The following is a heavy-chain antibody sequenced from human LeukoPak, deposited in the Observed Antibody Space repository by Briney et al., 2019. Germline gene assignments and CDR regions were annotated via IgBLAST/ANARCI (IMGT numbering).Heavy chain of an antibody. CDR3: ARGWHSSGWSPSRNYYYGMDV. D-gene: IGHD6-19*01. CDR1: GGSISNGDYY. J-gene: IGHJ6*02. CDR2: IYYSGTT. V-gene: IGHV4-30-4*01. Sequence: SETLSLTCTVSGGSISNGDYYWSWIRQPPGKGLEWIGYIYYSGTTYYNPSLRSRVTISVDTSKNQFSLKLSSVTAADTAVYYCARGWHSSGWSPSRNYYYGMDVWGQGTTVTVSS.